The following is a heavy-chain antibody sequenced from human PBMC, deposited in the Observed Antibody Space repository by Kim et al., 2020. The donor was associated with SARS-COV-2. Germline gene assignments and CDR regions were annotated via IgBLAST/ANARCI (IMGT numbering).Heavy chain of an antibody. CDR2: IWYDGSNK. CDR1: GFTFSSYG. J-gene: IGHJ6*02. D-gene: IGHD3-10*01. Sequence: GGSLRLSCAASGFTFSSYGMHWVRQAPGKGLEWVAVIWYDGSNKYYADSVKGRFTISRDNSKNTLYLQMNSLRAEDTAVYYCAGGSKGSGSYYHNYYYGMDVWGQGTTVTVSS. CDR3: AGGSKGSGSYYHNYYYGMDV. V-gene: IGHV3-33*01.